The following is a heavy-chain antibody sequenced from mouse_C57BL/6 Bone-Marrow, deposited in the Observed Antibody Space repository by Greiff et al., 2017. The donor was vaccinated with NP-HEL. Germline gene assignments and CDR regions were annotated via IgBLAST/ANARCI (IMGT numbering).Heavy chain of an antibody. J-gene: IGHJ4*01. CDR1: GYAFSSYW. CDR2: IYPGDGDT. Sequence: QVQLQQSGAELVKPGASVKISCKASGYAFSSYWMNWVKQRPGKGLVWIGQIYPGDGDTNYNGKFKGKATLTADKSSSTAYMQLSSLTSEDSAVYFCARDYGYDYYYAMDYWGQGTSVTVSS. D-gene: IGHD2-2*01. V-gene: IGHV1-80*01. CDR3: ARDYGYDYYYAMDY.